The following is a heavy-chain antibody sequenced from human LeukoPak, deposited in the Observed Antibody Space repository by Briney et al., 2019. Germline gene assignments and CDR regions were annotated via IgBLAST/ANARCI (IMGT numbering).Heavy chain of an antibody. D-gene: IGHD1-7*01. Sequence: SETLSPTCTVSRGSITGYYWSWIRQPPGKGLEWIGYIYHSGTTNYNPSLKSRVIMSVDTSKNHFSLKLYSVTAADAAIYYCARHTSNSNYSPWRVFDNWGQGTLVTVSS. CDR2: IYHSGTT. J-gene: IGHJ4*02. CDR3: ARHTSNSNYSPWRVFDN. CDR1: RGSITGYY. V-gene: IGHV4-59*08.